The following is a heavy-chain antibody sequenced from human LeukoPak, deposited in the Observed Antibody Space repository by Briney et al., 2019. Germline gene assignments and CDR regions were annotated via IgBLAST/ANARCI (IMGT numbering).Heavy chain of an antibody. D-gene: IGHD6-19*01. Sequence: PGGSLRLSCAASGFTFSSYAMHWVRQAPGKGLEWVAVISYDGGNKYYADSVKGRFTISRDNSKNTLYLRMNSLRAEDTAVYYCAREPWTYSSGWYGYFDYWGQGTLVTVAS. J-gene: IGHJ4*02. V-gene: IGHV3-30-3*01. CDR3: AREPWTYSSGWYGYFDY. CDR2: ISYDGGNK. CDR1: GFTFSSYA.